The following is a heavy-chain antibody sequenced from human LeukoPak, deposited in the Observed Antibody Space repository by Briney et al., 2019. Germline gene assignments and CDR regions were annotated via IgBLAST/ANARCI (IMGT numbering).Heavy chain of an antibody. Sequence: PSETLSLTCTVSGGSISGYYWSWIRQPPGKGLEWIGYIYYSGSTNYNPSLKSRVTISVDTSKNQFSLKLSSVTAADTAVYFCARHGASGSYLYYFDCWGQGTLVTVSS. V-gene: IGHV4-59*08. D-gene: IGHD1-26*01. CDR3: ARHGASGSYLYYFDC. CDR2: IYYSGST. CDR1: GGSISGYY. J-gene: IGHJ4*02.